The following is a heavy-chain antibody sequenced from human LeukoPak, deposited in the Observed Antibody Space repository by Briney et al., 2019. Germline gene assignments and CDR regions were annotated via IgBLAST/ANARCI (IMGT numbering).Heavy chain of an antibody. CDR3: ARARSGHAFDI. CDR2: ISSSSSYI. V-gene: IGHV3-21*01. Sequence: GGSLRLSWAAPGFTFSSYSMNWVRQAPGKGLEWVSSISSSSSYIYYADSVKGRFTISRDNAKNSLYLQMNSLRAEDTAVYYCARARSGHAFDIWGQGTMVTVSS. D-gene: IGHD3-3*01. J-gene: IGHJ3*02. CDR1: GFTFSSYS.